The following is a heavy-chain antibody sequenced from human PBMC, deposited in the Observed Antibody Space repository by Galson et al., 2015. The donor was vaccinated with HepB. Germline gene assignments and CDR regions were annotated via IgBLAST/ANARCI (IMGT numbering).Heavy chain of an antibody. CDR1: GFTFSSYD. Sequence: SLRLSCAASGFTFSSYDMHWVRQATGKGLEWVSAIGTAGDTYYPGSVKGRFTISRENAKNSLYLQMNSLRAGDTAVYYCARDSRYYGSGSGRNYYYYGMDVWGQGTTVTVSS. CDR2: IGTAGDT. V-gene: IGHV3-13*01. J-gene: IGHJ6*02. CDR3: ARDSRYYGSGSGRNYYYYGMDV. D-gene: IGHD3-10*01.